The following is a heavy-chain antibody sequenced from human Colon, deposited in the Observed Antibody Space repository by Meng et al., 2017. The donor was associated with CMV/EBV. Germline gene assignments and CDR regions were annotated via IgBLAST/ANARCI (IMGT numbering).Heavy chain of an antibody. V-gene: IGHV1-69*06. CDR2: IIPTVGTV. D-gene: IGHD3-22*01. Sequence: SVKVSCKASGGTFSSYAINWVRQAPGQGLEWMGGIIPTVGTVNYAQKFQGRVTITADRSTSTAYMDLSSLRSGDKAVYYCAKDLERFYDGTGYFPGVGMDVWGQGTTVTVSS. CDR3: AKDLERFYDGTGYFPGVGMDV. J-gene: IGHJ6*02. CDR1: GGTFSSYA.